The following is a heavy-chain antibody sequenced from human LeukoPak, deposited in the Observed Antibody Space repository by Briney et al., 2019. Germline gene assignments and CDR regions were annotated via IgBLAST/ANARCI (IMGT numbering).Heavy chain of an antibody. Sequence: GASVKVSCKASGYTFTSYYMHWVRQAPGQGLEWMGWINPNSGDTKYAQKFQGRVTMTRDTSISTAYMELSRLRSDDTAVYYCATQRGSYLWGTDFDYWGQGTLATVSS. D-gene: IGHD3-16*01. V-gene: IGHV1-2*02. J-gene: IGHJ4*02. CDR3: ATQRGSYLWGTDFDY. CDR2: INPNSGDT. CDR1: GYTFTSYY.